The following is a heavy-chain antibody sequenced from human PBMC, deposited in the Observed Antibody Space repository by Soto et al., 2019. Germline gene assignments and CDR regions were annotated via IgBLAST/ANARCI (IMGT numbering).Heavy chain of an antibody. CDR1: GGTFSSYA. CDR2: IIPIFGTA. V-gene: IGHV1-69*06. Sequence: GASVKVSCKASGGTFSSYAISWVRQAPGQGLEWMGGIIPIFGTANYAQKFQGRVTITADKSTSTAYMELSSLRSEDTAVYYCASVLRGYSYGWCGYYSGMDVWGQGTRVTVSS. D-gene: IGHD5-18*01. J-gene: IGHJ6*02. CDR3: ASVLRGYSYGWCGYYSGMDV.